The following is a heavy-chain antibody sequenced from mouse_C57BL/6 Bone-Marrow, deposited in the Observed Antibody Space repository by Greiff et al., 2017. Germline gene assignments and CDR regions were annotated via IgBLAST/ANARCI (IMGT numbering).Heavy chain of an antibody. Sequence: VQLQQSGPGLVAPSQSLSITCTVSGFSLTSYGVDWVRQSPGKGLEWLGVIWGVGSTNYNSALKSRLSISKDNSKSQVFLKMNSLQTDDTAMYYCARSDYYGSRVPCAYWGQGTLVTVSA. CDR2: IWGVGST. V-gene: IGHV2-6*01. CDR3: ARSDYYGSRVPCAY. CDR1: GFSLTSYG. J-gene: IGHJ3*01. D-gene: IGHD1-1*01.